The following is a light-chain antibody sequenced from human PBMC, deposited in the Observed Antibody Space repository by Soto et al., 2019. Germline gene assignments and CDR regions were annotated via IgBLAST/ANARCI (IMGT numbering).Light chain of an antibody. CDR2: DAS. V-gene: IGKV3-15*01. J-gene: IGKJ1*01. CDR1: QSVDSN. CDR3: QQYNNWRT. Sequence: EIVLTQSPATLCVSPGERATLSCRASQSVDSNLAWYQQKPGQPPRLLIYDASTRATGIPARISGSGSGTEFTLTISSLQSEYFAVYYCQQYNNWRTFGQGTKVDIK.